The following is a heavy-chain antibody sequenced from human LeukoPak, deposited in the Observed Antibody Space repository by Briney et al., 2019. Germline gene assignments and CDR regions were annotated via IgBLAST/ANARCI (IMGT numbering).Heavy chain of an antibody. CDR3: ARVYYYSSGSRWGDYFDY. J-gene: IGHJ4*02. V-gene: IGHV3-48*03. Sequence: PGGSLRLSCAASGFTFSSYDMNWVRQAPGRELEWISYISYISDSGTTIYYADSVKGRFTISRDDAKNSVYLQMNSLRAEDTAVYYCARVYYYSSGSRWGDYFDYWGQGTLVTVSS. CDR2: ISDSGTTI. D-gene: IGHD3-10*01. CDR1: GFTFSSYD.